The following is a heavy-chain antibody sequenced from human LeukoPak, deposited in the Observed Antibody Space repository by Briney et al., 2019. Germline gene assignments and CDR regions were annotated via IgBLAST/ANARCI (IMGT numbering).Heavy chain of an antibody. CDR1: GFAVSSNY. D-gene: IGHD6-19*01. CDR2: IKQDESEK. CDR3: ARVGSGRSGDY. J-gene: IGHJ4*02. V-gene: IGHV3-7*05. Sequence: PGGSLRLSCAASGFAVSSNYMSWVRQAPGKGLEWVANIKQDESEKYFVDSVKGRFTISRDNAKNSLYLQMNSLRAEDTAVYYCARVGSGRSGDYWGQGTLVTVSS.